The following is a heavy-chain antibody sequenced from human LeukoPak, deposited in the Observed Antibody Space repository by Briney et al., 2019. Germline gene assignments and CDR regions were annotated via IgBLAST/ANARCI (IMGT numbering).Heavy chain of an antibody. V-gene: IGHV1-69*13. Sequence: SVKVSCKASGGTFSSYAISWVRQAPGQGLEWMGGIIPIFGTANYAQKFQGRVTITADESTSTAYMELSSLRSEDTAVYYYVTLRPKIRYFDWSMGYYGMDVWGKGTTVTVSS. CDR1: GGTFSSYA. D-gene: IGHD3-9*01. CDR2: IIPIFGTA. CDR3: VTLRPKIRYFDWSMGYYGMDV. J-gene: IGHJ6*04.